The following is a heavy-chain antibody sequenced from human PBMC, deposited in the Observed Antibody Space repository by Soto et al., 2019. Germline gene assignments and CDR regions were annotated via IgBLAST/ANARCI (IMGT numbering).Heavy chain of an antibody. J-gene: IGHJ5*02. CDR3: AREYYDYVWGSYRNNWFDP. D-gene: IGHD3-16*02. CDR1: GGSISSYY. V-gene: IGHV4-59*01. Sequence: SETLSLTCTVSGGSISSYYWSWIRQPPGKGLEWIGYIYYSGSTNYNPSLKSRVTISVDTSKNQFSLKLSSVTAADTAVYYCAREYYDYVWGSYRNNWFDPWGQGTLVTVSS. CDR2: IYYSGST.